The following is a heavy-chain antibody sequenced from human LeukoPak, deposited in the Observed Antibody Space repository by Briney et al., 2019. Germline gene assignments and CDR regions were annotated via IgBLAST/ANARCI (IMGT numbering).Heavy chain of an antibody. CDR1: GGTFSSYA. CDR2: IIPIFGTA. CDR3: ARTYYYDSSGYYYFDY. Sequence: SVKVSCKASGGTFSSYAISWVRQAPGQGLEWMGRIIPIFGTANYAQKFQGRVTITTDESTSTAYMELSSLRSEDTAVYYCARTYYYDSSGYYYFDYWGQGTLVTVSS. D-gene: IGHD3-22*01. V-gene: IGHV1-69*05. J-gene: IGHJ4*02.